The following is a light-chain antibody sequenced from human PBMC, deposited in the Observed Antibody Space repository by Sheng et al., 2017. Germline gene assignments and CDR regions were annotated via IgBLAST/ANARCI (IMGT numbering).Light chain of an antibody. Sequence: DIQMTQSPSTLSASVGDRVTITCRASQSISTWLAWYQQKPGKAPKLLIYKASSLESGVPSRFSGSGSATEFTLTISSLQPDDFATYYCQQLNSYPRTFGQGTKVEIK. V-gene: IGKV1-5*03. J-gene: IGKJ1*01. CDR1: QSISTW. CDR3: QQLNSYPRT. CDR2: KAS.